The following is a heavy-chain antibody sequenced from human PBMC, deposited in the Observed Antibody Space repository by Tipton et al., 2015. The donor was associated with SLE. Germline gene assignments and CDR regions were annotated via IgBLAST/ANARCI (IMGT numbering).Heavy chain of an antibody. CDR3: ARFATGPDSWA. V-gene: IGHV3-21*03. CDR2: ISSSSSYI. D-gene: IGHD1-14*01. J-gene: IGHJ5*02. Sequence: LSLTCAVSGASFRGSFWNWIRQPPGKGLEWVSSISSSSSYIYYADSVKGRFTISRDNAKNSLYLQMNSLRAEDTAVYYCARFATGPDSWAWGQGTLVTVSS. CDR1: GASFRGSF.